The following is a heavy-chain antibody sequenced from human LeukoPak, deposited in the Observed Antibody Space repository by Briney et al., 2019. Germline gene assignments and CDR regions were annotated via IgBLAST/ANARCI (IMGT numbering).Heavy chain of an antibody. D-gene: IGHD6-19*01. Sequence: ASVKVSCKASGGTFSSYAISWVRQAPGQGLEWMGRIIPILGIANYAQKFQGRVTMTRDTSISTAYMELSRLRSDDTAVYYCAVPTYSSGWYATDAFDIWGQGTMVTVSS. CDR1: GGTFSSYA. CDR3: AVPTYSSGWYATDAFDI. J-gene: IGHJ3*02. V-gene: IGHV1-69*04. CDR2: IIPILGIA.